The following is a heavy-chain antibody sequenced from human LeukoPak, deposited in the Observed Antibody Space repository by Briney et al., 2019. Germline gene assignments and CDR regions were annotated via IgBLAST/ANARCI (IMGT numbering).Heavy chain of an antibody. V-gene: IGHV4-31*03. CDR3: ARLVVAATPYYYYYYGMDV. D-gene: IGHD2-15*01. CDR1: GGSISSGGYY. Sequence: SQTLSLTCTVSGGSISSGGYYCSWIPQHPGKGLEWIGYIYYSGSTYYNPSVKSRVTISVDTSKNQFSLKLSSVTAADTAVYYCARLVVAATPYYYYYYGMDVWGQGTTVTVSS. J-gene: IGHJ6*02. CDR2: IYYSGST.